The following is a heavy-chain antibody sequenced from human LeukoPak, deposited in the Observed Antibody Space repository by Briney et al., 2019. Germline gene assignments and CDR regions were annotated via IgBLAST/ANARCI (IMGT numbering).Heavy chain of an antibody. Sequence: GGSLRLSCAASGFTFSSYAMSWVRQAPGKGLEWVSAISGSGGSTYYADSVKGRFTISRGNAKNSLYLQMNSLRAEDTAVYYCAELGITMIGGVWGKGTTVTISS. CDR2: ISGSGGST. CDR1: GFTFSSYA. J-gene: IGHJ6*04. D-gene: IGHD3-10*02. V-gene: IGHV3-23*01. CDR3: AELGITMIGGV.